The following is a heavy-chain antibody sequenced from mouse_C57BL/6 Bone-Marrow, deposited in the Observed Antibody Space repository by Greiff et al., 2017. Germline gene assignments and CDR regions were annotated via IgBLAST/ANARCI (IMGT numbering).Heavy chain of an antibody. Sequence: VQLQQSGTVLARPGASVKMSCKTSGYTFTSYWMHWVKQRPGQGLEWIGAIYPGNSDTSYNQKFKGKAKLTAVTSASTAYMELSSLTNEDSAVYYCTKGVRLRRSFDYWGQGTTLTVSS. CDR1: GYTFTSYW. V-gene: IGHV1-5*01. D-gene: IGHD2-4*01. J-gene: IGHJ2*01. CDR2: IYPGNSDT. CDR3: TKGVRLRRSFDY.